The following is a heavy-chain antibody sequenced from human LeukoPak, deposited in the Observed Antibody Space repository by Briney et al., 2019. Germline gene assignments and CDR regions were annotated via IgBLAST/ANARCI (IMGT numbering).Heavy chain of an antibody. Sequence: PGGSLRLSCAASGFIFNTYSMNWVRQAPGKGLEWVSYISSTGSVIFYADSVKGRFTISRDNSKNTLYLQMNSLRAEDTAVYYCARDFGRYYGSGSYFRYFDYWGQGTLVTVSS. CDR2: ISSTGSVI. CDR1: GFIFNTYS. CDR3: ARDFGRYYGSGSYFRYFDY. D-gene: IGHD3-10*01. V-gene: IGHV3-48*01. J-gene: IGHJ4*02.